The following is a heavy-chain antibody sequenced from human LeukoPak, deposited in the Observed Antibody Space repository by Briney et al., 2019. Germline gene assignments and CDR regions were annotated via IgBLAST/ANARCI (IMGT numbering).Heavy chain of an antibody. CDR2: IYYSGST. J-gene: IGHJ4*02. V-gene: IGHV4-39*01. D-gene: IGHD2-15*01. Sequence: PSETLSLTCTVSGGSISSSSYYWGWIRQPPGQGLEWIGSIYYSGSTYYNPSLKSRVTISVDTSKNQFSLKLGSVTAADTAVYYCARYQGYCGGGSCYHYFDYWGQGTLVTVSS. CDR3: ARYQGYCGGGSCYHYFDY. CDR1: GGSISSSSYY.